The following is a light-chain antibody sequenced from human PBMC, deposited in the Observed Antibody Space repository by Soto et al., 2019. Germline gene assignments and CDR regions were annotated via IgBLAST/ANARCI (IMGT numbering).Light chain of an antibody. Sequence: DIQMTQFPSTLSASVGDRVTITCRASQSISRWLAWYRQKPGKAPEVLIWDASSLQRGAPSRFSGSGSGTEFTLTISSLQPEDFATYYCQQYNDYSTWTFGQGTQLEIQ. CDR1: QSISRW. CDR2: DAS. J-gene: IGKJ1*01. V-gene: IGKV1-5*01. CDR3: QQYNDYSTWT.